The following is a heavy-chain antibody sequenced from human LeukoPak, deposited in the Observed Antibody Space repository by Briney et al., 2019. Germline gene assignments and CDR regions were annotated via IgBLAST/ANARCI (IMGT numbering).Heavy chain of an antibody. D-gene: IGHD6-19*01. CDR3: VRLSSGWLIDP. Sequence: GGSLRLSCAASGFTFSSYGMHWVRQAPGKGLEWVAVIWSDGSNKYYADSVKGRFTISRDNSKTTLYLQMNRLRVEDTAVYYWVRLSSGWLIDPWGQGTLVTVSS. CDR1: GFTFSSYG. V-gene: IGHV3-33*01. CDR2: IWSDGSNK. J-gene: IGHJ5*02.